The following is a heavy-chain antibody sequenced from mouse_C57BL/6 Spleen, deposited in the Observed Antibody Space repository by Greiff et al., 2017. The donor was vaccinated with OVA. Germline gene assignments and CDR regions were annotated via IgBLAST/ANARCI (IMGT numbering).Heavy chain of an antibody. J-gene: IGHJ1*03. V-gene: IGHV1-82*01. CDR3: ARYETGTPPHCDFDD. CDR1: GYAFSSSW. CDR2: IYPGDGDT. D-gene: IGHD4-1*01. Sequence: VKLVESGPELVKPGASVTISCKASGYAFSSSWMNWVKQRPGKGLEWIGRIYPGDGDTNYNGKFTGKATLTADKSSSTAYMQLSSLTSEDSAVYFCARYETGTPPHCDFDDWGTGTTVTVSS.